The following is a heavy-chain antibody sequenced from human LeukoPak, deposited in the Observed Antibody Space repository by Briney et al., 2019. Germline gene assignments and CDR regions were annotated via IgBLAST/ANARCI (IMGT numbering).Heavy chain of an antibody. CDR3: ARESVVATIRGGRYYYMDV. V-gene: IGHV4-30-2*01. D-gene: IGHD5-12*01. CDR1: GGSISSGGYY. J-gene: IGHJ6*03. Sequence: SETLSLTCTVSGGSISSGGYYWSWIRQPPGKGLEWIGYIYHSGSTYYNPSLKSRVTISVDRSKNQFSLKLSSVTAADTAVYYCARESVVATIRGGRYYYMDVWGKGTTVTVSS. CDR2: IYHSGST.